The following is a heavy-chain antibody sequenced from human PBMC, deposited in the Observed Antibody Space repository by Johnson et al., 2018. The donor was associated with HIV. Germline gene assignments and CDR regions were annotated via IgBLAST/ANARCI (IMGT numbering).Heavy chain of an antibody. D-gene: IGHD2-21*01. Sequence: QVQLVESGGGVVQPGRSLRLSCAASGFTFSSYGMHWVRQAPGKGLEWVAVISYDGSNKYYADSVKGRFTISRDNSKNTLYLQMNSLRDEDTAVDYCARGGGCGGDCYSGYDAFDIWGQGTMVTVSS. CDR1: GFTFSSYG. CDR2: ISYDGSNK. V-gene: IGHV3-30*03. J-gene: IGHJ3*02. CDR3: ARGGGCGGDCYSGYDAFDI.